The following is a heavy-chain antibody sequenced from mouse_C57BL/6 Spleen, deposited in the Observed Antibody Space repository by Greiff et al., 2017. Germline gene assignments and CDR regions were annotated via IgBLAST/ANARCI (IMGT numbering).Heavy chain of an antibody. Sequence: EVKLMESGAELVRPGASVKLSCTASGFNIKDDYMHWVKQRPEQGLEWIGWIDPENGDTEYASKFQGKATITADTSSNTAYLQLSILTSEDTAVYYCTLYYGSPYYYAMDDWGQGTTVTVAS. V-gene: IGHV14-4*01. CDR3: TLYYGSPYYYAMDD. CDR2: IDPENGDT. J-gene: IGHJ4*01. D-gene: IGHD1-1*01. CDR1: GFNIKDDY.